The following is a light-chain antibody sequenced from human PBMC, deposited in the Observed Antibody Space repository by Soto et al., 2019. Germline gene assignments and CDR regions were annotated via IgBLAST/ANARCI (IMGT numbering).Light chain of an antibody. V-gene: IGKV3D-15*03. CDR2: GAS. Sequence: AHLPARFPLPPRESATLSCRASQSVSSSFLAWYQRKAGQAPRLLISGASRRATGLPDRFSCSGSGTEFALTISILHSEDVAFYYCHQYNEWVPWTFGQGSKVDI. J-gene: IGKJ1*01. CDR1: QSVSSS. CDR3: HQYNEWVPWT.